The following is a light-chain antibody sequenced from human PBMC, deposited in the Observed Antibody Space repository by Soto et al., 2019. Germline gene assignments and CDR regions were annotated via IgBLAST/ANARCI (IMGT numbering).Light chain of an antibody. J-gene: IGKJ5*01. CDR1: QSVSSN. Sequence: EIVMTQSPATLSVSPGERATLSCRASQSVSSNLAWYQQKPGQAPRLLIYGASTRATGIPARFSGSGSGTEFTLTISLLQSEDFAVYYCQQYNNWPPFTFGQGTRLAIK. CDR3: QQYNNWPPFT. V-gene: IGKV3D-15*01. CDR2: GAS.